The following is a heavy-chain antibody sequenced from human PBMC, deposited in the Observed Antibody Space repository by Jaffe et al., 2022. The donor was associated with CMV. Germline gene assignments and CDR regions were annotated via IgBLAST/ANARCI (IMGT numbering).Heavy chain of an antibody. Sequence: QVQLVESGGGLVKPGGSLRLSCAASGFTFSDYYMSWIRQAPGKGLEWVSYISSSSSYTNYADSVKGRFTISRDNAKNSLYLQMNSLRAEDTAVYYCARDGIAARNSNTTYYYYYYMDVWGKGTTVTVSS. CDR3: ARDGIAARNSNTTYYYYYYMDV. CDR2: ISSSSSYT. J-gene: IGHJ6*03. V-gene: IGHV3-11*06. D-gene: IGHD6-6*01. CDR1: GFTFSDYY.